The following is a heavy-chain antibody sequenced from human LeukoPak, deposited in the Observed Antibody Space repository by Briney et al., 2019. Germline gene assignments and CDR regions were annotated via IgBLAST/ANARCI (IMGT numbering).Heavy chain of an antibody. J-gene: IGHJ4*02. CDR2: IHDTGRT. V-gene: IGHV4-59*08. D-gene: IGHD6-6*01. CDR1: GGSISNYF. Sequence: SETLSLTCTVSGGSISNYFWSWIRQSPGKGLECIGYIHDTGRTKYNPSLESRVTISIDTSNQFSLTLRSVTAADTAVYHCARRSIGKPFFDYWGQGTLVTVSS. CDR3: ARRSIGKPFFDY.